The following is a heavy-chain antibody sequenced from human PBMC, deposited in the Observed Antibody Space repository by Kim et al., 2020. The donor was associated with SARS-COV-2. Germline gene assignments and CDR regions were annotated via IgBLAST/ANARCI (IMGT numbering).Heavy chain of an antibody. J-gene: IGHJ5*02. CDR2: ISSSSSTI. V-gene: IGHV3-48*04. CDR1: GFTFSSYS. D-gene: IGHD5-18*01. Sequence: GGSLRLSCAASGFTFSSYSMNWVRQAPGKGLEWVSYISSSSSTIYYADSVKGRFTISRDNAKNSLYLQMNSLRAEDTAVYYCARESVGYSYGYLNWFDPWGQGTLVTVSS. CDR3: ARESVGYSYGYLNWFDP.